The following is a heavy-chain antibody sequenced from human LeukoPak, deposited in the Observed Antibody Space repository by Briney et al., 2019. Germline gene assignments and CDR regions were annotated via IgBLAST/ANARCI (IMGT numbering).Heavy chain of an antibody. J-gene: IGHJ4*02. D-gene: IGHD2-2*01. CDR2: ISGSGGYT. CDR3: AKDALGYCSSTSCPFDY. Sequence: QTGGSLRLSCAASGFTFSNYAMTWVRQAPGKGLEWVSAISGSGGYTYYADSVKGRFTISRDNSKNTLYLQMNSLRAEDTAVYYCAKDALGYCSSTSCPFDYWAREPWSPSPQ. V-gene: IGHV3-23*01. CDR1: GFTFSNYA.